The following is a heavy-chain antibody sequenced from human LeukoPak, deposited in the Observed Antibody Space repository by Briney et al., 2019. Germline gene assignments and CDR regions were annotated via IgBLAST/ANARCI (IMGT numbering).Heavy chain of an antibody. CDR3: ARDRGVLPAAMYWFDP. Sequence: PSETLSLTCTVSGGSISSSSYYWGWIRQPPGKGLEWIGSIYYSGSTYYNPSLKSRVTISVDTSKNQFSLKLSSVTAADTAVYYCARDRGVLPAAMYWFDPWGQGTLVTVSS. D-gene: IGHD2-2*01. J-gene: IGHJ5*02. V-gene: IGHV4-39*07. CDR2: IYYSGST. CDR1: GGSISSSSYY.